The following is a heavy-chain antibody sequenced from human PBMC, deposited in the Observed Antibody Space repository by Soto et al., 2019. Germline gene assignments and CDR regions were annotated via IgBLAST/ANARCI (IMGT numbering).Heavy chain of an antibody. CDR1: GFTFSSYS. CDR2: ISSSSSYI. CDR3: ARDLVWGSYRYPIDY. J-gene: IGHJ4*02. V-gene: IGHV3-21*01. Sequence: ESGGGLVKPGGSLRLSCAASGFTFSSYSMNWVRQAPGKGLEWVLSISSSSSYIYYADSVKVRFTISRDNAKNSLYLQMNSLRAEDTAVYYCARDLVWGSYRYPIDYWGQGTLVTVSS. D-gene: IGHD3-16*02.